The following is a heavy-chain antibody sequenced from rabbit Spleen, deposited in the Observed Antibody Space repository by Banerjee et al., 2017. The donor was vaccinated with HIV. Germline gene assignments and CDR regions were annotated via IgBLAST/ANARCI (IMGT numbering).Heavy chain of an antibody. CDR3: ARDVGIDVYRFSL. CDR1: GFTISNYN. Sequence: QLEETGGGLVQPGGSLTLSCKISGFTISNYNMGWVRQAPGKGLEWIGDIYPVFGITNYANSVKGRFTISSDNAQNTVDLQMNSLTAADTATYFCARDVGIDVYRFSLWGPGTLVTVS. D-gene: IGHD4-2*01. V-gene: IGHV1S7*01. CDR2: IYPVFGIT. J-gene: IGHJ4*01.